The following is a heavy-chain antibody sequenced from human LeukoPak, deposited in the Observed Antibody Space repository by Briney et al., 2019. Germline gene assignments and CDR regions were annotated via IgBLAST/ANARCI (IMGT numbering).Heavy chain of an antibody. Sequence: PPGGSLRLSCAASGFTFSTYAMSWVRQAPGKGLEWVSAIGCSGGSTYYADSVKGRFTISRDNSKNTLYLQMNSLRAEDTAVYYCARETRWYYYDSSGYYTDAFDIWGQGTMVTVSS. J-gene: IGHJ3*02. CDR1: GFTFSTYA. CDR2: IGCSGGST. V-gene: IGHV3-23*01. CDR3: ARETRWYYYDSSGYYTDAFDI. D-gene: IGHD3-22*01.